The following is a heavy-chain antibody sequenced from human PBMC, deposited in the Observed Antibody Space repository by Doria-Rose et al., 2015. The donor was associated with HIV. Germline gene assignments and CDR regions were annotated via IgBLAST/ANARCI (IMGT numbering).Heavy chain of an antibody. V-gene: IGHV2-26*01. CDR3: ARIKSSRWYHKYYFDF. CDR1: GVSLSSPGMG. J-gene: IGHJ4*02. CDR2: IVSDDER. D-gene: IGHD6-13*01. Sequence: QITLKESGPVLVKPTETLTLTCTVSGVSLSSPGMGVSWIRQPPGKALAWLAHIVSDDERSYKTTLKSRLTISRGTSKSQVVLTMTDMDPVDTATYYCARIKSSRWYHKYYFDFWGQGTLVIVSA.